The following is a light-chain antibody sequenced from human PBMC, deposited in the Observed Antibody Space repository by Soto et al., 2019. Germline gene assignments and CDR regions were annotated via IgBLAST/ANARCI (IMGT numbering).Light chain of an antibody. CDR1: QTISSW. Sequence: IQMTQSPSSLSASVGDRVTITCLAIQTISSWLSWYQQKPGKAPKLLMYKASTLKSGVPLRFSGSGSGTEFTLTISSLQPDDFEPYYCQHYNSYSEAFGQGTKVDI. V-gene: IGKV1-5*03. J-gene: IGKJ1*01. CDR3: QHYNSYSEA. CDR2: KAS.